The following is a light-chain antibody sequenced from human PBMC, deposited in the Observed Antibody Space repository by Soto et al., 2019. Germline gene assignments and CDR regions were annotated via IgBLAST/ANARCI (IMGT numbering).Light chain of an antibody. CDR1: QSVSSY. V-gene: IGKV3-11*01. CDR3: QQRSNWPGPIT. Sequence: EIVLTQSPATLSLSPGERATLSCRASQSVSSYLAWYQQKPGQAPRLLINDASNRATGIPARFSGSGSGTDFTLTISSLEPEDFAVYYCQQRSNWPGPITFGQGTRLEIK. CDR2: DAS. J-gene: IGKJ5*01.